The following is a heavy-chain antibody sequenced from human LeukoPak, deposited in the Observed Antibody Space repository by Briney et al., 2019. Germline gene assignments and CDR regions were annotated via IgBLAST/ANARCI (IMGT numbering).Heavy chain of an antibody. D-gene: IGHD1-14*01. Sequence: GASVKVSCKASAGTFSSYAISWVRQAPGQGLEWMGRIIPILGIANYAQKFQGRVTITADKSTSTAYMELSSLRSEDTAVYYCARVLRNSDAFDIWGQGTMVTVSS. V-gene: IGHV1-69*04. CDR1: AGTFSSYA. CDR2: IIPILGIA. J-gene: IGHJ3*02. CDR3: ARVLRNSDAFDI.